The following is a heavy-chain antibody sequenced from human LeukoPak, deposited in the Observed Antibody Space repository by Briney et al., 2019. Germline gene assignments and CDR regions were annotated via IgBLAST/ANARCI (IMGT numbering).Heavy chain of an antibody. CDR1: GFTFSSYS. V-gene: IGHV3-48*02. CDR2: ISISSSPI. CDR3: ARGRRYDSRDFDC. D-gene: IGHD3-22*01. J-gene: IGHJ4*02. Sequence: PGGSLRLSCAASGFTFSSYSMNWVRQAPGKGLEWVSYISISSSPIYYADSVKSRFTISRDNAENSLYLQMNSLRDEDTAVYYCARGRRYDSRDFDCWGQGTLVTVSS.